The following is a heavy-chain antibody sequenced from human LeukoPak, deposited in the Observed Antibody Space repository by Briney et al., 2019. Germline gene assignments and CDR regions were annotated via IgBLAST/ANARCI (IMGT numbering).Heavy chain of an antibody. Sequence: GGSLRLSCAGSGFTFRSYGIQWVRQAPGKGLDWVALISHDGSDKYYLEAGKGRFTISRDNSKSTVYLQMDRLTADDTALYYCARVRDPFRWTRTLDHWGQGARVTVSS. V-gene: IGHV3-30*03. CDR2: ISHDGSDK. D-gene: IGHD4-23*01. CDR3: ARVRDPFRWTRTLDH. CDR1: GFTFRSYG. J-gene: IGHJ4*02.